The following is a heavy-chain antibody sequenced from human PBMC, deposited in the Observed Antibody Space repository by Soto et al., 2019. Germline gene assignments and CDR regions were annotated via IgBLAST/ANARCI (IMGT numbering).Heavy chain of an antibody. V-gene: IGHV1-46*03. D-gene: IGHD2-15*01. J-gene: IGHJ6*02. CDR1: GYTFTSYG. CDR2: INPSGGYT. Sequence: GASVKVSCKASGYTFTSYGISWVRQAPGQGLEWLGIINPSGGYTTYAQRFLGRVTMTSDTSTSTVHMELGSLTSEDTAVYYCARGGGIVVVAATKGGGYYYGMDVWGQGTTVTVSS. CDR3: ARGGGIVVVAATKGGGYYYGMDV.